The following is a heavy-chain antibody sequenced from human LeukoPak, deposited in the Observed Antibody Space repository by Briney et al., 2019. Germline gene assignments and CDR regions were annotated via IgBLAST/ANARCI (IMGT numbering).Heavy chain of an antibody. CDR3: AKDGWFWPDILTGPVDGYYFDY. CDR2: ISGSGGST. D-gene: IGHD3-9*01. Sequence: HPGGSLRLSCAAPGFTFSSYAMSWVRQAPGKGLEWVSAISGSGGSTYYADSVKGRFTISRDNSKNTLYLQMNSLRAEDTAVYYCAKDGWFWPDILTGPVDGYYFDYWGQGTLVTVSS. CDR1: GFTFSSYA. V-gene: IGHV3-23*01. J-gene: IGHJ4*02.